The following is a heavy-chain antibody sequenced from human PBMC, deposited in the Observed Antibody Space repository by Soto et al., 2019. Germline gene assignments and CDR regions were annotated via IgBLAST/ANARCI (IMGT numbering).Heavy chain of an antibody. CDR3: ARGALLDP. Sequence: SETLSLTCTVSGGSISSDIYSWNWIRQPPGKGLEWIGYIYHSGSTYYNPSLKSRVTISVDRSKNQFSLKLSSVSAADTAVYYCARGALLDPWGQGTLVTVSS. V-gene: IGHV4-30-2*01. CDR1: GGSISSDIYS. J-gene: IGHJ5*02. CDR2: IYHSGST.